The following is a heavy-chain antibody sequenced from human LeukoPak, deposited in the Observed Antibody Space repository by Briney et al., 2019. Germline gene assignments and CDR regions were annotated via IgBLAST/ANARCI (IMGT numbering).Heavy chain of an antibody. CDR2: IRQDGDEK. Sequence: GGSLRLSCTASGFSLSRYWMSWVRQAPGKGLEWVANIRQDGDEKHYVDSVKGRLTISRDNAKNSVYLQMTSLRAEDTAVYFCAREADTSPGLDYWGQGALVTVSS. V-gene: IGHV3-7*01. CDR1: GFSLSRYW. J-gene: IGHJ4*02. CDR3: AREADTSPGLDY.